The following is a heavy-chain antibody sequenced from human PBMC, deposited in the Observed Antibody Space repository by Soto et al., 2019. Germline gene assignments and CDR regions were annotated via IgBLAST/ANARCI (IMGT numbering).Heavy chain of an antibody. CDR2: IVVGSGNT. Sequence: QMQLVQSGPEVKKPGTSVKVSCKASGFTFTSSAMQWLRQARGQRLEWIGWIVVGSGNTNYAQKFQERVTITRDMSTSIAYMELSSLRSEDTAVYYCAAPRPNRYYYYYMDVWGKGTTVTVSS. J-gene: IGHJ6*03. V-gene: IGHV1-58*02. CDR3: AAPRPNRYYYYYMDV. CDR1: GFTFTSSA.